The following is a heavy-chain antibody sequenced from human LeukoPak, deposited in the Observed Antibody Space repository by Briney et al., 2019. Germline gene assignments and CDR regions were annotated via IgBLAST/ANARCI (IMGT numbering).Heavy chain of an antibody. V-gene: IGHV4-39*07. Sequence: SETLSLTCTVSGASISSGGYIWDWIRQPPGKGLEWVGSIHHRGYTYYNLSLKSRVTISVDTSKNQVSLKVISVTAADTADYYCARGSFYSDSSGYSKLFDPWGQGTLVTVSS. CDR1: GASISSGGYI. CDR3: ARGSFYSDSSGYSKLFDP. D-gene: IGHD3-22*01. J-gene: IGHJ5*02. CDR2: IHHRGYT.